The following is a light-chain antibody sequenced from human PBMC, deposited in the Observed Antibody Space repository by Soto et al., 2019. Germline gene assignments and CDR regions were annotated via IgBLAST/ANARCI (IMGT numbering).Light chain of an antibody. Sequence: IVLTQSPATLSVSLGARATLSCRSIQSVSSSYLAWYQQKPGQAPRLLIYDASNRATGIPARFSGSGSGTDFTLTISSLEPEDFAVYYCQQRSNWPPLTFGGGTMVDIK. CDR2: DAS. CDR3: QQRSNWPPLT. CDR1: QSVSSSY. V-gene: IGKV3D-20*02. J-gene: IGKJ4*01.